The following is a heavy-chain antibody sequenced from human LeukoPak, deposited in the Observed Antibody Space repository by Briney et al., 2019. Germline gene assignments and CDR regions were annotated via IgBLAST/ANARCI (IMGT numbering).Heavy chain of an antibody. Sequence: ASVKVSCTASGYTFTGYYMHWVRQAPGQRLEWMGWINPNSGGTNYAQKFQGRVTMTRDTSISTAYMELSSLRSEDTAVYYCARNVRQVAVDYWGQGTLVTVSS. V-gene: IGHV1-2*02. J-gene: IGHJ4*02. D-gene: IGHD2-15*01. CDR1: GYTFTGYY. CDR2: INPNSGGT. CDR3: ARNVRQVAVDY.